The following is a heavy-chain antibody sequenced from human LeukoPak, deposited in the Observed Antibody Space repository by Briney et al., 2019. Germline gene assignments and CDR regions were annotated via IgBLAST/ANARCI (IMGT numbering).Heavy chain of an antibody. CDR2: IYTSGST. J-gene: IGHJ4*02. CDR1: GGSFSSGSYY. CDR3: ARGGGDWGFHQSDY. Sequence: SQTLSLTCTVSGGSFSSGSYYWSWIRQPAGKGLEWIGRIYTSGSTNYNPSLKSRVTISVDTSKNQFSLKLSSVTAADTAVYYCARGGGDWGFHQSDYWGQGTLVTVSS. V-gene: IGHV4-61*02. D-gene: IGHD2-21*01.